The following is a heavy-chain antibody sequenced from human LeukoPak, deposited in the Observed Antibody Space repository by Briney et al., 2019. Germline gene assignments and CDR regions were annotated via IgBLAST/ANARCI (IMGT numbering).Heavy chain of an antibody. CDR1: GFTFSSYA. CDR3: VTSTSSDYFDY. J-gene: IGHJ4*02. V-gene: IGHV3-23*01. CDR2: ISGSGGST. Sequence: PGGSLRLSCAAFGFTFSSYAMSWVRQAPGKGLEWVSAISGSGGSTYYADSVKGRFTISRDNSKNTLYLQMNSLRAEDTAVYYCVTSTSSDYFDYWGQGTLVTVSS. D-gene: IGHD1-20*01.